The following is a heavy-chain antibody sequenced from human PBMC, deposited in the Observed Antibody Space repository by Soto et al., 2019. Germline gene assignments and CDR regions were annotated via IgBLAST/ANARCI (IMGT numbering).Heavy chain of an antibody. CDR3: AREVYYYDSSRYYP. V-gene: IGHV4-59*01. J-gene: IGHJ5*02. CDR2: IHYSGST. D-gene: IGHD3-22*01. CDR1: GGSISSYY. Sequence: SETLSLTCTVSGGSISSYYWSWIRQPPGKGLEWIGYIHYSGSTNYNPSLKSRVTISVDTSKNQFSLKLSSVTAADTAVYYCAREVYYYDSSRYYPWGQGTLVTVSS.